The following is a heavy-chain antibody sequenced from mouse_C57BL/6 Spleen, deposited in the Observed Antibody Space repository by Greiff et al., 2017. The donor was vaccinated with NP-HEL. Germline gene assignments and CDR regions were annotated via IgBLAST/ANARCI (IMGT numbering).Heavy chain of an antibody. J-gene: IGHJ3*01. Sequence: VQLQQSGAELVKPGASVKISCKASGYAFTSYWMDWVKQRPGKGLEWIGKIYPGDGDTNYNGKFKGKATMTEDKSSSTAYLQRSSLTSEDSAVYFCTEGLLAWFAYWGQGTLVTVSA. CDR3: TEGLLAWFAY. CDR1: GYAFTSYW. D-gene: IGHD2-3*01. V-gene: IGHV1-80*01. CDR2: IYPGDGDT.